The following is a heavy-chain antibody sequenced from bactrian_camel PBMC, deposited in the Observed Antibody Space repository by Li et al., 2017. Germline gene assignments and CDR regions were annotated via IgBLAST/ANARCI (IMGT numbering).Heavy chain of an antibody. J-gene: IGHJ4*01. Sequence: HVQLVESGGGSVQYGGSLRLSCAASGYTFSSYCMGWFRQAPGKEREGVAAIDSDGSTSYADPVKGRFTISRDNRENLLYLQMNSLKTEDTAKYFCAKGIQKCPGNYCRPEGQGTQVTVS. V-gene: IGHV3S1*01. D-gene: IGHD2*01. CDR2: IDSDGST. CDR1: GYTFSSYC.